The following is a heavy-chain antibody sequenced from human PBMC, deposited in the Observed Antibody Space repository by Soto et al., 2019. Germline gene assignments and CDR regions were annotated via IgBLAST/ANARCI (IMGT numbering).Heavy chain of an antibody. J-gene: IGHJ4*02. Sequence: SETLSLTCTVSGGSISSYYWSWIRQPPGKGLEWIGYIYYSGSTNYNPSLKSRVTISVDTSKNQFSLKLSSVTAADTAVYYCARTEDSYSHFHYWGLVTLVSVS. D-gene: IGHD5-18*01. CDR2: IYYSGST. CDR1: GGSISSYY. CDR3: ARTEDSYSHFHY. V-gene: IGHV4-59*08.